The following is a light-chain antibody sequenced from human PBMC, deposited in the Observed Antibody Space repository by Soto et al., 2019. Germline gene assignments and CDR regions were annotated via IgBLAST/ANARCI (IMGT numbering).Light chain of an antibody. J-gene: IGLJ2*01. CDR1: SSDVGSFNY. V-gene: IGLV2-14*01. CDR3: SSYIPTSVI. Sequence: QSVLTKPACGSGCLGQSITISCTGTSSDVGSFNYVSWYRQSPTKAPELIIYEVTNRPSGVSNRFSGSKSGNTAPMTISGLQAEEEVDYYCSSYIPTSVIFRGATPLTVL. CDR2: EVT.